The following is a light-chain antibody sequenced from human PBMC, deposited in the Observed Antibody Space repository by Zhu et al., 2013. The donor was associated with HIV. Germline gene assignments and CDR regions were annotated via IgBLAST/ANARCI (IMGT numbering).Light chain of an antibody. CDR3: QQYNNWPRT. Sequence: EIVLTQSPGTLSLSPGERATLSCRASQSVSTNLAWYHQKPGQAPRLLIYGASTRATDIPARFSASGSGTEFSLTISSLQSEDFAVYYCQQYNNWPRTFGQGT. J-gene: IGKJ1*01. V-gene: IGKV3-15*01. CDR1: QSVSTN. CDR2: GAS.